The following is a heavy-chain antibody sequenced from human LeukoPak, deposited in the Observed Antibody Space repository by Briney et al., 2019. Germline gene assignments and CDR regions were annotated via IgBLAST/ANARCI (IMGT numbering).Heavy chain of an antibody. J-gene: IGHJ3*02. CDR3: AKHSSVYYYGSSGSGGAFDI. CDR1: GFTLSGYA. Sequence: GGSLRLSCAASGFTLSGYAMSWVRQAPGKGLEWVSAISGSGGSTYYADSVKGRFTISRDDSKNTLYLQMNSLRAEDTAVYYCAKHSSVYYYGSSGSGGAFDIWGQGTMVTVSS. V-gene: IGHV3-23*01. D-gene: IGHD3-22*01. CDR2: ISGSGGST.